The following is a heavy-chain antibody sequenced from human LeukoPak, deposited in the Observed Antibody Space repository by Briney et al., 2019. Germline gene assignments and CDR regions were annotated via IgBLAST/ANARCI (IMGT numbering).Heavy chain of an antibody. Sequence: GASVKVPCKASGYTFTGYYMHWLRQASGQGLEWMGWINPNNGGTNYAQRFQGRVTMTRDTSINTAYMEVGRLRFDDTAVYYCASGPSLGTTHPYFDYWGQGTLVTVSS. J-gene: IGHJ4*02. V-gene: IGHV1-2*02. CDR2: INPNNGGT. CDR3: ASGPSLGTTHPYFDY. CDR1: GYTFTGYY. D-gene: IGHD2-15*01.